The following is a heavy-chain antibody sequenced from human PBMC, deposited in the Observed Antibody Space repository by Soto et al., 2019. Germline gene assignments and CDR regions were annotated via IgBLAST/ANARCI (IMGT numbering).Heavy chain of an antibody. D-gene: IGHD6-6*01. V-gene: IGHV3-30-3*01. CDR3: ARDSRQNWFDP. Sequence: QVQLVESGGGVVQPGRSLRLSCAASGFTFSSYAMHWVRQAPGKGLEWVAVISYDGSNKYYADSVKGRFTISRDNSKNTQYLQMNSLRAEDTAVYYCARDSRQNWFDPWGQGTLVTVSS. CDR1: GFTFSSYA. CDR2: ISYDGSNK. J-gene: IGHJ5*02.